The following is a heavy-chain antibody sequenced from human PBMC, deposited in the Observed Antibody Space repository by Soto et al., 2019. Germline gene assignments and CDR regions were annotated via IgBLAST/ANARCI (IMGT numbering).Heavy chain of an antibody. V-gene: IGHV5-51*01. Sequence: GEYLKISCTVSVYSFTSYWIVCVLPIPVKVLDCMGIIYPGDSDTRYSPSFQGQVTISADKIISTAYLQWSSLKASDTAMYYCARVSRYFDWSLAYYYYGMEVWGQGTTVTVSS. CDR3: ARVSRYFDWSLAYYYYGMEV. J-gene: IGHJ6*02. D-gene: IGHD3-9*01. CDR1: VYSFTSYW. CDR2: IYPGDSDT.